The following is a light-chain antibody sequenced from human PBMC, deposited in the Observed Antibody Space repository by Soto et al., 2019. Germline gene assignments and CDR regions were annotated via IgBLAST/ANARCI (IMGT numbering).Light chain of an antibody. Sequence: QSALTQPASVSGAPGQSIPISFSGTSSAIGGYKYVAWYQQHTCKAPKLLIYEVSNRPSGVSNRFSASKSGNTASLTISGLRAEDEAAYYCSSYTSRTTLIFGGGTKVTVL. V-gene: IGLV2-14*01. CDR1: SSAIGGYKY. J-gene: IGLJ2*01. CDR3: SSYTSRTTLI. CDR2: EVS.